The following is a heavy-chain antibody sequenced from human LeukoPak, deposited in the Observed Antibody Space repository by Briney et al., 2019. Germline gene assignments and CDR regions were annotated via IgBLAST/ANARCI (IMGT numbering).Heavy chain of an antibody. CDR3: ARGWGRYCSSSSCSYYYYYGMDV. CDR1: GGSFSNYY. D-gene: IGHD2-2*01. CDR2: INHSGST. J-gene: IGHJ6*02. V-gene: IGHV4-34*01. Sequence: SETLSLTCDVYGGSFSNYYWSWIRQPPGKGLEWIGEINHSGSTNYNPSLKSRVTISVGTSNNQFSLKLSSVTAADTAVYYCARGWGRYCSSSSCSYYYYYGMDVWGQGTTVTVSS.